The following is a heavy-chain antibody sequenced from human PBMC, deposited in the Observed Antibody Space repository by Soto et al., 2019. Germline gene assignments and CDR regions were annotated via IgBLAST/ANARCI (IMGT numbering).Heavy chain of an antibody. Sequence: PGGSLRLSCAASGFMFSAYAMLWVRQAPGKGLEWVAAISYDGSNKYYADSVKGRFTISRDNSKNTLYLQMNSLRAEDTAVYYCARAERAALDYWGQGTLVTVSS. J-gene: IGHJ4*02. V-gene: IGHV3-30*04. CDR2: ISYDGSNK. CDR3: ARAERAALDY. D-gene: IGHD6-6*01. CDR1: GFMFSAYA.